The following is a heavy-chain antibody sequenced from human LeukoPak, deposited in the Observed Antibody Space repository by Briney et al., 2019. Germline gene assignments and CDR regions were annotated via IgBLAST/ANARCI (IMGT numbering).Heavy chain of an antibody. J-gene: IGHJ4*02. CDR3: ARDGVFDYYDSSGYFDY. CDR2: ISYDGSNK. D-gene: IGHD3-22*01. CDR1: GFTFSSYG. V-gene: IGHV3-30*03. Sequence: PGGSLRLSCAASGFTFSSYGMHWVRQAPGKGLEWVAVISYDGSNKYYADSVKGRFTISRDNSKNTLYLQMNSLRAEDTAVYYCARDGVFDYYDSSGYFDYWGQGTLVTVSS.